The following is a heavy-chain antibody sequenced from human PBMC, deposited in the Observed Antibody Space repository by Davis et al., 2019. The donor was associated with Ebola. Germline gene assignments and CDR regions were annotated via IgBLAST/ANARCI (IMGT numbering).Heavy chain of an antibody. Sequence: SETLSLTCTVSGGSIISSSSYWGWIRQPPRKGLEWIGSLYYTGSTYNNPSLKSRVTISVDMSKNQFSLQLSSVTAADTAMYHCASTGGFGDYFDYWGQGTLVTVSS. D-gene: IGHD3-16*01. CDR1: GGSIISSSSY. J-gene: IGHJ4*02. V-gene: IGHV4-39*01. CDR2: LYYTGST. CDR3: ASTGGFGDYFDY.